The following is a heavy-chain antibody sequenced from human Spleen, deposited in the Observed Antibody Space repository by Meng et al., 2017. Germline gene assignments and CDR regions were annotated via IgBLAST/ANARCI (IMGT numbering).Heavy chain of an antibody. D-gene: IGHD2-21*01. V-gene: IGHV4-4*02. CDR3: ARVGESGDSLDS. Sequence: QVQLKGSGPGLVTPSGTLSLTCVVSGASIIGSHWWSWVRQPPGKGLEWIGEIYHIGSTNYNPSLKSRVTILVDKSKNESSLDLSSVTAADTAVYYCARVGESGDSLDSWGQGTLVTVSS. CDR2: IYHIGST. J-gene: IGHJ4*02. CDR1: GASIIGSHW.